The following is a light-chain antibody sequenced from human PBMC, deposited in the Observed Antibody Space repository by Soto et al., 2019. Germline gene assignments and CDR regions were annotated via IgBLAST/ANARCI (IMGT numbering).Light chain of an antibody. CDR3: QQYNNWPPRVT. CDR1: QSVSSN. Sequence: EIVMTQSPATLSVSPGERATLSCRASQSVSSNLAWYQQKPGQAPRLLIYGASTRATGIPARFSGSGSGTEFTLTISSLQSEDFAVYYCQQYNNWPPRVTFGGGTKVDFK. J-gene: IGKJ4*01. CDR2: GAS. V-gene: IGKV3-15*01.